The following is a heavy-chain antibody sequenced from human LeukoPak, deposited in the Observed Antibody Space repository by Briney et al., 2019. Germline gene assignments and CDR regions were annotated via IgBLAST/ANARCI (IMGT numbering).Heavy chain of an antibody. V-gene: IGHV4-34*01. D-gene: IGHD3-10*01. CDR1: GGSFSGYY. J-gene: IGHJ4*02. Sequence: SETLSLTCAVYGGSFSGYYWTWIRQSPGKGLEWIGEVHYSGSATYNPSLKSRVTISVDTSKNQFSLKMNSVTAADTAVYYCARGQWFRAFWSRGTPVTVSS. CDR2: VHYSGSA. CDR3: ARGQWFRAF.